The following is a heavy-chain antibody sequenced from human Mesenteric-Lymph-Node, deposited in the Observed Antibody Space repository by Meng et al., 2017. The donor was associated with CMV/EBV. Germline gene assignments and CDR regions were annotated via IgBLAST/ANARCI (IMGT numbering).Heavy chain of an antibody. V-gene: IGHV3-53*01. CDR2: IFSGGNT. J-gene: IGHJ6*02. CDR3: SKCFSSTSWDGMDV. Sequence: GGSLRLSCAASGFTVSSNYMSWVRQAPGKGLEWVSIIFSGGNTYYAGSVKGRFTVSRDNSKNTLYLQMNSLRAEDTAVYYCSKCFSSTSWDGMDVWGQGTTVTVSS. CDR1: GFTVSSNY. D-gene: IGHD2-2*01.